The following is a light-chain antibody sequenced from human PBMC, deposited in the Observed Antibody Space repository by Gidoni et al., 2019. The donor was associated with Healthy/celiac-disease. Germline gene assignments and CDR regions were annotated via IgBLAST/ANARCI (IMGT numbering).Light chain of an antibody. CDR2: AAS. CDR1: QGISNF. Sequence: RQTTQSPSALSASVGVRFTITCRACQGISNFLAWFQQKPGKAPKSLIYAASTLQSGLPSKFSGGGSGTYFTLTIRTLQPGDFATEYCQQYLSSPFTFGPGTKVDIK. V-gene: IGKV1-16*02. J-gene: IGKJ3*01. CDR3: QQYLSSPFT.